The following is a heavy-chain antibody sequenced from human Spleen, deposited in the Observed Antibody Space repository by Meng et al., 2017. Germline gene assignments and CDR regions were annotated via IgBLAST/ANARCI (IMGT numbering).Heavy chain of an antibody. J-gene: IGHJ4*02. CDR1: GGSISSRNW. CDR3: ARVGACSGGSCYFRLFDY. D-gene: IGHD2-15*01. V-gene: IGHV4-4*02. Sequence: QVQLQESGPGLVKPSGTLSLTCAVSGGSISSRNWWSWVRQSPGKGLEWIGEIYHSGNTNYNPSLNSRVTISVDTSKNQFSLKLSSVTAADTAVYYCARVGACSGGSCYFRLFDYWGQGTLVTVSS. CDR2: IYHSGNT.